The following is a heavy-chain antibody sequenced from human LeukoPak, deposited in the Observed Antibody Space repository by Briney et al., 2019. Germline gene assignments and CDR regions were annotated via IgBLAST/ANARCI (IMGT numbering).Heavy chain of an antibody. CDR3: ASLYSRGSHDY. CDR1: GGSISSYY. D-gene: IGHD1-14*01. J-gene: IGHJ4*02. V-gene: IGHV4-59*08. CDR2: IYYSGST. Sequence: KPSETLSLTCTVSGGSISSYYWSWIRQPPGKGLEWIGYIYYSGSTNYNPSLKSRVTISVDTSKNQFSLKLSSVTAADTAVYYCASLYSRGSHDYWGQGTLVTVSS.